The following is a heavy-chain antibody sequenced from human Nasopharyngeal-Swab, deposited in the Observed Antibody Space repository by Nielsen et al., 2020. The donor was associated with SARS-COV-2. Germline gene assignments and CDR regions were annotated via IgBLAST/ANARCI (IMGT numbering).Heavy chain of an antibody. CDR2: IKQDGSEK. J-gene: IGHJ4*02. Sequence: GGSLRLSCAASGFTFSNYWMGWVRQAQGKGLEWVANIKQDGSEKYYLDSGRGRFTISRDNAKNSLFLQMNSLRAEDTAVYYCASHLSYYDRSGYFSEGFDYWGQGTLVTVSS. V-gene: IGHV3-7*01. CDR1: GFTFSNYW. D-gene: IGHD3-22*01. CDR3: ASHLSYYDRSGYFSEGFDY.